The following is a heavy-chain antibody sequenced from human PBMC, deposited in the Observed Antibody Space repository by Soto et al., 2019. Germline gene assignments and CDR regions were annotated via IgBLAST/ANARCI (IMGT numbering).Heavy chain of an antibody. V-gene: IGHV3-9*01. D-gene: IGHD2-8*02. Sequence: GGSLRLSCGASGFTFDEYGMHWVRQAPGKGVEWVSGISWNSGTIGYADSVKGRFTISRDNAKNSLYLQMSSLRAEDTALYYCAKSTGGTANGMDVWGQGTTVTVS. CDR2: ISWNSGTI. CDR3: AKSTGGTANGMDV. J-gene: IGHJ6*02. CDR1: GFTFDEYG.